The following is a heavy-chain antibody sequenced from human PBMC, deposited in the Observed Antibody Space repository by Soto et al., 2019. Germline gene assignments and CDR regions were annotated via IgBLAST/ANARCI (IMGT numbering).Heavy chain of an antibody. J-gene: IGHJ6*02. D-gene: IGHD2-2*02. CDR2: IIPIFGTA. Sequence: QVQLVQSGAEVKKPGSSVKVSCKASGGTFSSYAISWVRQAPGQGLEWMGGIIPIFGTANYAQKFQGRVTITADESTSTAYMDLSSLRSEDTAVYYCARSRDIVVVPAAIDIGYYGMDVWGQGTTVTVSS. CDR1: GGTFSSYA. CDR3: ARSRDIVVVPAAIDIGYYGMDV. V-gene: IGHV1-69*01.